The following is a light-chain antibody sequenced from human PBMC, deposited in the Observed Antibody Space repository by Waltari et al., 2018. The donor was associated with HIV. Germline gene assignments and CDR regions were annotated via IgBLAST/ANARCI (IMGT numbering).Light chain of an antibody. V-gene: IGKV2D-29*01. Sequence: DIVMTQPTLYLPVTPGPPASISCMSSPSRLASGGRTYLYWYLQQPGAPPKLLIYEVSNRFSGAPDRVRGIGSETDYTLKISRVEAEDVGVYYCMQTVQLPYTFSQGTKLEIK. J-gene: IGKJ2*01. CDR1: PSRLASGGRTY. CDR3: MQTVQLPYT. CDR2: EVS.